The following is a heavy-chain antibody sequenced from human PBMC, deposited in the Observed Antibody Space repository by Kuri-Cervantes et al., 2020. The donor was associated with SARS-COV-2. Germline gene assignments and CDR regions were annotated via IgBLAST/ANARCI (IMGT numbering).Heavy chain of an antibody. CDR2: IYHSGST. CDR3: ARITPYCSSTSCFSFDY. V-gene: IGHV4-38-2*01. J-gene: IGHJ4*02. Sequence: GSLRLSCAVSGYSISSGYYWGWIRQPPGKGLEWIGSIYHSGSTYYNPSLKSRVTISVDSSKNQFSLKLSSVTAADTAVYYCARITPYCSSTSCFSFDYWGQGTLVTVSS. CDR1: GYSISSGYY. D-gene: IGHD2-2*01.